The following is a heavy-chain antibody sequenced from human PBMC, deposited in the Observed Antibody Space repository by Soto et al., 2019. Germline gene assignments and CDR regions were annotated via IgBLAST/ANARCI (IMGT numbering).Heavy chain of an antibody. Sequence: SSVKVSCKASGGTFSSYAISWVRQAPGQGLEWMGGIIPIFGTANYAQKFQGRVTITADKSTSTAYMELSSLRSEDTAVYYCARDSREQLVLSLYGRDVWGQGTTGTVS. CDR1: GGTFSSYA. CDR3: ARDSREQLVLSLYGRDV. J-gene: IGHJ6*02. D-gene: IGHD6-13*01. V-gene: IGHV1-69*06. CDR2: IIPIFGTA.